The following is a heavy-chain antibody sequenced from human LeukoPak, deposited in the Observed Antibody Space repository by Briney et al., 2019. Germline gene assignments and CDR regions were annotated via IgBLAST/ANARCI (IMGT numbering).Heavy chain of an antibody. Sequence: GGSLRLSYAASGFTFSSYGMNWVRQAPGKGLEWVSSISSSSSYIYYADSVRGRFTISRDNAKNSLYLQMNSLRAEDTAVYYCARDGDVLLWFGELSRQYNWFDPWGQGTLVTVSS. D-gene: IGHD3-10*01. CDR3: ARDGDVLLWFGELSRQYNWFDP. CDR2: ISSSSSYI. CDR1: GFTFSSYG. J-gene: IGHJ5*02. V-gene: IGHV3-21*01.